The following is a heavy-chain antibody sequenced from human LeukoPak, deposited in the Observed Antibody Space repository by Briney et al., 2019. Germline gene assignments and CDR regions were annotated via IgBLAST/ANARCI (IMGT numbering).Heavy chain of an antibody. D-gene: IGHD3-22*01. CDR2: INTNTGNP. V-gene: IGHV7-4-1*02. CDR1: GYTFTSYA. J-gene: IGHJ4*02. CDR3: ARSAVGVGYYDSSGYLDY. Sequence: ASVKVSCKASGYTFTSYAMNWVRQAPGQGLEWMGWINTNTGNPTYAQGLTGRFVFSLDTSVSTAYLQISSLKAEDTAVYYCARSAVGVGYYDSSGYLDYWGQGTLVTVSS.